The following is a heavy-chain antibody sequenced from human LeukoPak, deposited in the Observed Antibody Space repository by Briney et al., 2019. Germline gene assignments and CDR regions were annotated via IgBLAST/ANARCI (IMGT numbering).Heavy chain of an antibody. CDR1: GFTFSSYV. CDR3: ARGGYYDSRESVFDY. D-gene: IGHD3-22*01. Sequence: PGRSLRLSCAASGFTFSSYVMHWVRQAPGKGLEWVAVISYDGSNKYYADSVKGRFTISRDNSKNTLYLQMNSLRAEDTAVYYCARGGYYDSRESVFDYWGQGTLVTVSS. V-gene: IGHV3-30*01. CDR2: ISYDGSNK. J-gene: IGHJ4*02.